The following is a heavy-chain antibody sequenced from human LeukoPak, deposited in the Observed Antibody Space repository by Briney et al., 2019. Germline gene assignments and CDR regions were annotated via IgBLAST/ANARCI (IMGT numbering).Heavy chain of an antibody. D-gene: IGHD3-10*01. CDR1: GFTFSSYG. CDR3: ARDAAPFGPFGELPWGY. V-gene: IGHV3-33*01. J-gene: IGHJ4*02. CDR2: LWYDGSNK. Sequence: GGSLRLSCAASGFTFSSYGMHWVRQAPGKGLEWVAVLWYDGSNKYFADSVKGRFTISRDNSKNTLYLQMNSLRAEDTAVYYCARDAAPFGPFGELPWGYWGQGTLVTVSS.